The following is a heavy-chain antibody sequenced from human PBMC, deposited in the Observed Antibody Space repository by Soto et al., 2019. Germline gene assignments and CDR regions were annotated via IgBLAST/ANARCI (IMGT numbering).Heavy chain of an antibody. CDR2: ISNSGDST. CDR1: EFIFSNYG. J-gene: IGHJ4*02. V-gene: IGHV3-23*01. CDR3: AKGARTSWFDN. Sequence: PGGSLRLSCGASEFIFSNYGMSWVRQAPGKGLEWVSSISNSGDSTLYAESVKGRFTISRDNSKNTLYLQMNSLRADDTAVFYCAKGARTSWFDNWGQGTLVTVSS.